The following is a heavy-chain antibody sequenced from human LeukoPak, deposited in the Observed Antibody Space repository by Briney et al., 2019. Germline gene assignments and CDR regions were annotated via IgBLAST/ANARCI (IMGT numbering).Heavy chain of an antibody. Sequence: GGSLRLSCTASGFIFSDYYMGWIRQAPGRGLEWISYISNSGTWIRYADSVKGRFIVSRDNAKKSLYLQMNSLRAEDTAVYYCARDGFGDPGYFDYWGQGTLVTVSS. V-gene: IGHV3-11*04. J-gene: IGHJ4*02. CDR1: GFIFSDYY. D-gene: IGHD3-10*01. CDR3: ARDGFGDPGYFDY. CDR2: ISNSGTWI.